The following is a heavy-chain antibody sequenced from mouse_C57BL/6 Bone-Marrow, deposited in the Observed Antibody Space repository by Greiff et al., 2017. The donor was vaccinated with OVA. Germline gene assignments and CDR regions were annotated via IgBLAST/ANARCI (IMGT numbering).Heavy chain of an antibody. CDR1: GYAFSNYW. CDR3: ARGAY. J-gene: IGHJ2*01. CDR2: IYPGDGDI. Sequence: QVQLQQSGAELVKPGASVKISCKASGYAFSNYWRNWVQQRPGKGLEWIGQIYPGDGDINYNGKFKGKATLTADKSSSTAYMQFSSLTSEDSAVYFCARGAYWGQGTTLTVSS. V-gene: IGHV1-80*01.